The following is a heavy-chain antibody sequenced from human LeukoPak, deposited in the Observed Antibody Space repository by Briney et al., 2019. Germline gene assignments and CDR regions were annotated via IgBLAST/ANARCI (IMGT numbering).Heavy chain of an antibody. CDR3: ARLVRTYYYDSSGYYWDY. J-gene: IGHJ4*02. Sequence: SETLSLTCTVSGGSISSYYWSWIRQPPGKGLEYIGYIYYSGSTNYNPSLKSRVTISVDTSKNQFSLKLSSVTAADTAVYYCARLVRTYYYDSSGYYWDYWGQGALVTVSS. D-gene: IGHD3-22*01. V-gene: IGHV4-59*08. CDR1: GGSISSYY. CDR2: IYYSGST.